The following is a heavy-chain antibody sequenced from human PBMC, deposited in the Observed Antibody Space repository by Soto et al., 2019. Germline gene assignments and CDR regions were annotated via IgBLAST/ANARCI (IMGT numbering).Heavy chain of an antibody. CDR3: ARDSCDGGSCYSDY. J-gene: IGHJ4*02. V-gene: IGHV1-69*06. CDR1: GGTFSSYA. D-gene: IGHD2-15*01. CDR2: IIPIFGTA. Sequence: ASVKVSCKASGGTFSSYAISWVRQAPGQGLEWMGGIIPIFGTANYAQKFQGRVTITADKSTSTAYMELSSLRSEDTAVYYCARDSCDGGSCYSDYWGQGTMVIVSS.